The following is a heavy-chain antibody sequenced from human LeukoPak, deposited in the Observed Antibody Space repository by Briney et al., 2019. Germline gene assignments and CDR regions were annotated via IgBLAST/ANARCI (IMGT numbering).Heavy chain of an antibody. CDR1: GFTVSSNY. V-gene: IGHV3-53*01. Sequence: PGGSLRLSCAASGFTVSSNYMSWVRQAPGKGLEWVSVIYSGGSTYYADSVKGRFTISRDNAKNTLYLQMNSLSLEDTAVYYCARDRSGSHYYLDVWGKGATVTVSS. CDR3: ARDRSGSHYYLDV. J-gene: IGHJ6*03. D-gene: IGHD1-26*01. CDR2: IYSGGST.